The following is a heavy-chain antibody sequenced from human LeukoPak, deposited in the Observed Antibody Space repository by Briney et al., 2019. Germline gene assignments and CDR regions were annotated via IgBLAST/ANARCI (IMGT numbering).Heavy chain of an antibody. Sequence: GESLKISCKGSGYSFTNYWIGWVRQMPGKGLEWMGIIYPADSDTRYSPSFQGQVTISADKSISTACLQWSSLKASDTAMYYCARHNADSSGYYPDGWGQGTLVTVSS. CDR2: IYPADSDT. J-gene: IGHJ4*02. V-gene: IGHV5-51*01. D-gene: IGHD3-22*01. CDR1: GYSFTNYW. CDR3: ARHNADSSGYYPDG.